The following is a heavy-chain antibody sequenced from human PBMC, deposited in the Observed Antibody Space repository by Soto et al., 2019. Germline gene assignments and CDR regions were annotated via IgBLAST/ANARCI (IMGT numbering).Heavy chain of an antibody. Sequence: PGGSLRLSCAASGFTFSSYWMHWVRQAPGKGLVWVSRINSDGSSTTYADSVKGRFTISRDNAKNTLYLQMNSLRAEDTAVYYCARGRAAAPLCFDYWGQGTLVTVSS. CDR2: INSDGSST. CDR3: ARGRAAAPLCFDY. V-gene: IGHV3-74*01. D-gene: IGHD6-13*01. J-gene: IGHJ4*02. CDR1: GFTFSSYW.